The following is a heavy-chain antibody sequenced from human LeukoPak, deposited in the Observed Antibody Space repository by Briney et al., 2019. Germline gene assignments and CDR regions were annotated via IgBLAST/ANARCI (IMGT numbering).Heavy chain of an antibody. CDR3: ARHAGDDYGYVPYSRDAFDI. V-gene: IGHV4-59*08. D-gene: IGHD3-16*01. CDR2: IYYSGST. Sequence: SETLSLTCTVSGGSISSYYWSWIRQPSGKGLEWIGYIYYSGSTNYNPSLKSRVTISVDTSKNQFSLKLSSVTAADTAVYYCARHAGDDYGYVPYSRDAFDIWGQGTMVTVSS. CDR1: GGSISSYY. J-gene: IGHJ3*02.